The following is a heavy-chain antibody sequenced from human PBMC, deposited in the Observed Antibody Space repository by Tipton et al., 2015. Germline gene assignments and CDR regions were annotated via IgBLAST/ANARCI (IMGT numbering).Heavy chain of an antibody. Sequence: TLSLTCVVSDDSISNSYWWSWVRQPPGKGLEWIGEIYHSGSTNSNPSLKSRVTISVDKSKNQFSLKLSSVTAADTAVYYCACQDYDILTRDYQTVDYWGQGTLVTVSS. CDR2: IYHSGST. J-gene: IGHJ4*02. D-gene: IGHD3-9*01. CDR1: DDSISNSYW. V-gene: IGHV4-4*02. CDR3: ACQDYDILTRDYQTVDY.